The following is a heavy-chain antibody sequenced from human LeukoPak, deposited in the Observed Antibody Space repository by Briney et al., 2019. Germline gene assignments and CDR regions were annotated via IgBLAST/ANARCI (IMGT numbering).Heavy chain of an antibody. J-gene: IGHJ4*02. Sequence: GGSLRLSCAASEFTFSSYWMHWVRQAPGKGLVWVSRINTDGTGTSCADSVKGRFTISRDNAKNTLYLQVNRLRDEDTAVYHCVRGLERRGYWGQGTLVTVSS. V-gene: IGHV3-74*01. CDR1: EFTFSSYW. CDR3: VRGLERRGY. D-gene: IGHD1-1*01. CDR2: INTDGTGT.